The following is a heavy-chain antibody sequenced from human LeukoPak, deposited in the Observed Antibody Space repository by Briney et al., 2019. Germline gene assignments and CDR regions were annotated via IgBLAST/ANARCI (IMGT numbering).Heavy chain of an antibody. J-gene: IGHJ4*02. CDR2: IYYSGST. CDR1: GYSISSGYY. V-gene: IGHV4-61*01. Sequence: PSETLSLTCTVSGYSISSGYYWGWIRQPPGKGLEWIGYIYYSGSTNYNPSLKSRVTISVETSKNEFSLKLRSVTAADTAVYYCARVTGYRIEDYFDYWGQGTLVTVSS. CDR3: ARVTGYRIEDYFDY. D-gene: IGHD6-13*01.